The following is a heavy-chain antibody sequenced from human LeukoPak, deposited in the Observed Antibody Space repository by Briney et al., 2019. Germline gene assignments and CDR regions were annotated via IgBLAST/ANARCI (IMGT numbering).Heavy chain of an antibody. Sequence: GGSLRLSCAASGFTFSDYYMSWIRQAPGKGLEWVSYISSSGSTINYADSVKGRFTISRDNAKNSLYLQMNSLRAEDTALYYCAKDTPARYYYYGMDVWGQGTTVTVSS. CDR1: GFTFSDYY. V-gene: IGHV3-11*01. CDR3: AKDTPARYYYYGMDV. D-gene: IGHD2-2*01. CDR2: ISSSGSTI. J-gene: IGHJ6*02.